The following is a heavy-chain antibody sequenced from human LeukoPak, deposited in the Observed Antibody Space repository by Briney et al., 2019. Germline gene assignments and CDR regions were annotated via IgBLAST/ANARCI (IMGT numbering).Heavy chain of an antibody. Sequence: AGSLRLSCAVSGLTFSRYWMTWVRQAPGKGLKLEANIKQDGSEKYYVDSVKGRFTISRDNAKNSLYLQMSSVRAEDTAVYYCARVRCTSTSCLATWGQGTLVTVSS. CDR1: GLTFSRYW. V-gene: IGHV3-7*01. CDR2: IKQDGSEK. J-gene: IGHJ5*02. D-gene: IGHD2-2*01. CDR3: ARVRCTSTSCLAT.